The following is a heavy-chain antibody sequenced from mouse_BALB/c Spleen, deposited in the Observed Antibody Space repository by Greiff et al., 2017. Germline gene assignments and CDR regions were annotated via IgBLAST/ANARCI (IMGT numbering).Heavy chain of an antibody. CDR3: ARSGRYDAFYAMDY. V-gene: IGHV1-9*01. CDR1: GYTFSSYW. J-gene: IGHJ4*01. CDR2: ILPGSGST. Sequence: QVQLKESGAELMKPGASVKISCKATGYTFSSYWIEWVKQRPGHGLEWIGEILPGSGSTNYNEKFKGKATFTADTSSNTAYMQLSSLTSEDSAVYYCARSGRYDAFYAMDYWGQGTSVTVSS. D-gene: IGHD2-14*01.